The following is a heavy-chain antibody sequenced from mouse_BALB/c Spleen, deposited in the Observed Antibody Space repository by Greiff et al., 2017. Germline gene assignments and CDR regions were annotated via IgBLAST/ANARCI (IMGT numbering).Heavy chain of an antibody. CDR3: AREGFPWFAY. J-gene: IGHJ3*01. Sequence: EVKVVESGGGLVQPGGSRKLSCAASGFTFSSFGMHWVRQAPEKGLEWVAYISSGSSTIYYADTVKGRFTISRDNPKNTLFLQMTSLRSEDTAMYYCAREGFPWFAYWGQGTLVTVSA. CDR2: ISSGSSTI. D-gene: IGHD3-3*01. V-gene: IGHV5-17*02. CDR1: GFTFSSFG.